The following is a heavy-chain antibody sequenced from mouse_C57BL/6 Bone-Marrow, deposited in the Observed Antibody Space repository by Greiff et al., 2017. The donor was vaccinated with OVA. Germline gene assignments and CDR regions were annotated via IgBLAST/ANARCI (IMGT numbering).Heavy chain of an antibody. V-gene: IGHV1-80*01. Sequence: QVQLKESGAELVKPGASVKISCKASGYAFSSYWMNWVKQRPGKGLEWIGQIYPGDGDTNYNGKFKGKATLTADKSSSTAYMQLSSLTSEDSAVYFCALYGMNWYFDVWGTGTTVTVSS. CDR3: ALYGMNWYFDV. J-gene: IGHJ1*03. CDR1: GYAFSSYW. D-gene: IGHD1-1*01. CDR2: IYPGDGDT.